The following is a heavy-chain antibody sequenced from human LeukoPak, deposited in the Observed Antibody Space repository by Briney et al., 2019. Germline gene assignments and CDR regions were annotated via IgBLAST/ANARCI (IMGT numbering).Heavy chain of an antibody. J-gene: IGHJ4*02. V-gene: IGHV4-4*07. CDR2: IYASGSA. Sequence: NPSETLSLTCTVSGDSISSYFWSWIRHPAGKGLKWIGRIYASGSANYNPSLKSRVTMSVDTSKNQFSLKLSSVTAADTAVYYCARVAYDILTGYLYYFDYWGQGNLVTVSS. D-gene: IGHD3-9*01. CDR3: ARVAYDILTGYLYYFDY. CDR1: GDSISSYF.